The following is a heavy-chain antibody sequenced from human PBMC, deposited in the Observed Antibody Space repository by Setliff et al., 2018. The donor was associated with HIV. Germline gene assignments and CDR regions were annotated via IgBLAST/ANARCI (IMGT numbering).Heavy chain of an antibody. J-gene: IGHJ4*02. D-gene: IGHD5-12*01. Sequence: RASVKVSCKASGGTFNTYTITWVRQAPGQGLEWMGWINAGNGNTKYSQKFQGRVSIARDTSASTAYMELSSLRSEDTAVYFCATRLSGYTSYYFDQWGQGTLVTVS. CDR3: ATRLSGYTSYYFDQ. CDR2: INAGNGNT. V-gene: IGHV1-3*01. CDR1: GGTFNTYT.